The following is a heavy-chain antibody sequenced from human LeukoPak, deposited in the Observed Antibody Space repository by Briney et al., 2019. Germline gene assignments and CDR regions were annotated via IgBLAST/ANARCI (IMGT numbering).Heavy chain of an antibody. Sequence: GGSLRLSCAASGFTFSSYGMHWVRQAPGKGLEWVAVISYDGSNKYYADSAKGRFTISRDNSKNTVYLQMNSLRFEDMSVYYCAKDNYAELDYWGQGILVTVSS. V-gene: IGHV3-30*18. CDR1: GFTFSSYG. CDR3: AKDNYAELDY. CDR2: ISYDGSNK. J-gene: IGHJ4*02. D-gene: IGHD4-17*01.